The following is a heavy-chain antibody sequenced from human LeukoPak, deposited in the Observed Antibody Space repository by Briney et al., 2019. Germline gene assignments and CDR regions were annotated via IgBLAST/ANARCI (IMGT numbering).Heavy chain of an antibody. D-gene: IGHD6-6*01. J-gene: IGHJ4*02. Sequence: GESLKISCKGSGFSFTSNWIGWVRQMPGKGLEWMGVIYPGDSDTRYSPSFQGQVTISADKSISTAYLQWSTLKASDTAMYYCARPGREYSSSYVDYWGQGTLVTVSS. V-gene: IGHV5-51*01. CDR1: GFSFTSNW. CDR2: IYPGDSDT. CDR3: ARPGREYSSSYVDY.